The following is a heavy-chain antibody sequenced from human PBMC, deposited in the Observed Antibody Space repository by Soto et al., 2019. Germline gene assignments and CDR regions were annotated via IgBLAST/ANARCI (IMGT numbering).Heavy chain of an antibody. V-gene: IGHV1-58*01. CDR2: IVVGSGNT. J-gene: IGHJ6*02. CDR1: GFTFTSSA. CDR3: AAGIAAAGYYYYGMDV. Sequence: SVKVSCKASGFTFTSSAVQWVRQARGQRLEWIGWIVVGSGNTNYAQKFQERVTITRDMSTSTAYMELSSLRSKDTAVYYCAAGIAAAGYYYYGMDVWGQGTTVTVSS. D-gene: IGHD6-13*01.